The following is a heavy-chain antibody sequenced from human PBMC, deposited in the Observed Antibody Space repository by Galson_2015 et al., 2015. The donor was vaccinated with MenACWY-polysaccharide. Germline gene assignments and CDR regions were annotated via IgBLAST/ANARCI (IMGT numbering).Heavy chain of an antibody. J-gene: IGHJ4*02. CDR3: ARGVGGITMIVVVPLFFDY. CDR2: INPNSGST. V-gene: IGHV1-2*06. D-gene: IGHD3-22*01. Sequence: SVKVSCKASGYTFTGYYMHWVRQAPGQGLEWMGRINPNSGSTNYAQKFQGRVTISVDTSKNQFSLKLSSVTAADTAVYYCARGVGGITMIVVVPLFFDYWGQGTLVTVSS. CDR1: GYTFTGYY.